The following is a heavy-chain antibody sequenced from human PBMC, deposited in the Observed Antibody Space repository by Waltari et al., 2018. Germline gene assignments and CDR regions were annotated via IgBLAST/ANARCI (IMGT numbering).Heavy chain of an antibody. D-gene: IGHD1-7*01. CDR2: IYYSGVT. CDR1: GDSLSSNLF. CDR3: ARVLTTGTVAFDI. V-gene: IGHV4-38-2*01. J-gene: IGHJ3*02. Sequence: PGLVKPSETLSLTCVLSGDSLSSNLFWGWIRQSPEKGLEWIGNIYYSGVTYYSPFLKSRVFISIDTPRRQFSLKLTSVTAADTAVYYCARVLTTGTVAFDIWGQGTLVTVSS.